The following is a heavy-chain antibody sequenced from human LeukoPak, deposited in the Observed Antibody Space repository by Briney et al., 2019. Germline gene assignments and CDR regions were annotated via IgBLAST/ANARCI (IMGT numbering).Heavy chain of an antibody. Sequence: VASVKVSCKASGYTFTSYGISWVRQAPGQGLEWMGWISAYNGNTNYAQKLQGRVTMTTDTSTSTAYMELRSLRSDDTAVYYCARALFRPVGTVTTLDYWGQGTLVTVSS. CDR1: GYTFTSYG. CDR3: ARALFRPVGTVTTLDY. J-gene: IGHJ4*02. CDR2: ISAYNGNT. V-gene: IGHV1-18*01. D-gene: IGHD4-17*01.